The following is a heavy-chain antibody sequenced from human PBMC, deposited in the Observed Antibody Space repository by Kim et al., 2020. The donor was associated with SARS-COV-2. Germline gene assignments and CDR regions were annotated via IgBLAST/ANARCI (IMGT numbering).Heavy chain of an antibody. V-gene: IGHV3-7*03. D-gene: IGHD3-10*01. CDR2: IKEDGGEK. CDR3: AGDSYGWESHDY. Sequence: GGSLRLSCVVSGFSLRSYWMTWVRQAPGKGLEWVANIKEDGGEKYYVDSVKGRFTISRDNPKNSMYLQLSSLRVEDTAVYYCAGDSYGWESHDYWGQGTLVSVSS. CDR1: GFSLRSYW. J-gene: IGHJ4*02.